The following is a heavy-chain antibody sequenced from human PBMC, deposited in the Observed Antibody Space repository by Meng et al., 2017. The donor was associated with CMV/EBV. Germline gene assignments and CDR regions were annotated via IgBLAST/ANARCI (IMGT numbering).Heavy chain of an antibody. D-gene: IGHD4-11*01. Sequence: LETLSLTCTVSGYSISSGYYWGWIRQPPGKGLEWIGSIYHSGSTYYNPSLKSRVTISVDTSKNQFSLKLSSVTAADTAVYYCARYVADYSYNWFDPWGQGTLVTVSS. CDR2: IYHSGST. CDR3: ARYVADYSYNWFDP. V-gene: IGHV4-38-2*02. CDR1: GYSISSGYY. J-gene: IGHJ5*02.